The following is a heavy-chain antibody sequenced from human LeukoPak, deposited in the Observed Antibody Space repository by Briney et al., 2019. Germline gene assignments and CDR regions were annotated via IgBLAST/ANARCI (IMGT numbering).Heavy chain of an antibody. CDR3: ARGPSIVVVVAATDYYYYYMDV. Sequence: GASVKVSCKASGYTFTCYYMHWGRQAPGQGLEWMGWINPNGGGTNYAQKFQGRVSMTRDTAISTAYMELSRLRSDDTAVYYCARGPSIVVVVAATDYYYYYMDVWGKGTTVTVSS. D-gene: IGHD2-15*01. J-gene: IGHJ6*03. V-gene: IGHV1-2*02. CDR1: GYTFTCYY. CDR2: INPNGGGT.